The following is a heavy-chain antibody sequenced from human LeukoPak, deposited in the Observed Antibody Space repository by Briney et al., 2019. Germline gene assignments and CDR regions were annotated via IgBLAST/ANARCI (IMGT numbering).Heavy chain of an antibody. V-gene: IGHV3-11*01. J-gene: IGHJ5*02. CDR1: GFPFNAYY. CDR2: INIGGTNT. CDR3: ATDGAGFDT. Sequence: PGGSLRLSCAASGFPFNAYYRVWIRQAPGKGLEWLSYINIGGTNTHYADSVKGRFTISRDNAKKSLYLEMNNLRAEDTAVYYCATDGAGFDTWGQGVLVTVSS.